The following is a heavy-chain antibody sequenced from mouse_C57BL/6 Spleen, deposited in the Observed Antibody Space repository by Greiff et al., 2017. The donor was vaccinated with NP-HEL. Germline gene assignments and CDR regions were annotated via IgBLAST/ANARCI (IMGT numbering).Heavy chain of an antibody. CDR3: ARRTITTVVAHYAMDY. J-gene: IGHJ4*01. CDR2: ISNGGGST. V-gene: IGHV5-12*01. Sequence: EVKLVESGGGLVQPGGSLKLSCAASGFTFSDYYMYWVRQTPEKRLEWVAYISNGGGSTYYPDTVKGRFTISRDNAKNTLYLQMSRLKSEDTAMYYCARRTITTVVAHYAMDYWGQGTSVTVSS. D-gene: IGHD1-1*01. CDR1: GFTFSDYY.